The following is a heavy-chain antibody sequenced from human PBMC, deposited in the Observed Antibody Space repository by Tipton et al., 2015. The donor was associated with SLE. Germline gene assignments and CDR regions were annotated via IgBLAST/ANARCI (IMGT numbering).Heavy chain of an antibody. CDR2: IYYSGST. V-gene: IGHV4-59*11. CDR1: GDSISSHY. D-gene: IGHD6-13*01. CDR3: ARDALAAAGHNWFDP. Sequence: TLSLTCTVSGDSISSHYWSWIRQPPGKGLEWIGYIYYSGSTNYNPSLKSRVTISVDTSKNQFSLKLSSVTAADTAVYYCARDALAAAGHNWFDPWGQGTLVTVSS. J-gene: IGHJ5*02.